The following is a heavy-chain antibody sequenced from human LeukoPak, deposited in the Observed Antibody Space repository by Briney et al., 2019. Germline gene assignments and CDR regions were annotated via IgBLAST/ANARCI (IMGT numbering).Heavy chain of an antibody. J-gene: IGHJ4*02. CDR2: INPNSGGT. CDR3: AGDFWDSGISAGGFDY. D-gene: IGHD1-26*01. V-gene: IGHV1-2*02. CDR1: GYTFTGYY. Sequence: ASVKVSCKASGYTFTGYYMHWVRQAPGQGLEWMGWINPNSGGTKYAQKFQGRVTMTRDTSISTAYMELSTLRSDDTAVYYCAGDFWDSGISAGGFDYWGQGTLVTVSS.